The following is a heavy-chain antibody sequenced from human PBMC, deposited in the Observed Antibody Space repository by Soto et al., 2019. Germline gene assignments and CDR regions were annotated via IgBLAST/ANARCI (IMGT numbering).Heavy chain of an antibody. CDR3: AKNPENYYYGMAV. V-gene: IGHV1-69*12. J-gene: IGHJ6*02. Sequence: QVQLVQSGAEVKKPGSSVKVSCKASGGTFSSYAISWVRQAPGQGLEWMGGIIPIFGTADYAQKFQGRVTITADESTSTALVEVSSLRSEDTAVYYCAKNPENYYYGMAVWGQGTTVTVSS. CDR2: IIPIFGTA. CDR1: GGTFSSYA.